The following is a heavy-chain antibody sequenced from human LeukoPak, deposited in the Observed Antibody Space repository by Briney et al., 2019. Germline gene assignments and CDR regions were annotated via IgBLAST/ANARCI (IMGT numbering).Heavy chain of an antibody. CDR1: GFTFSSYA. V-gene: IGHV3-23*01. D-gene: IGHD2-8*01. J-gene: IGHJ4*02. CDR2: ISSGGHST. Sequence: PGGSLRLSCAASGFTFSSYAMSWVRQAPGKGLEWVSVISSGGHSTHFADSVKGRFAISRDNSKNTVYLQMNSLRAEDTAVYYCANEGPNFDYWGQGTLVTVSS. CDR3: ANEGPNFDY.